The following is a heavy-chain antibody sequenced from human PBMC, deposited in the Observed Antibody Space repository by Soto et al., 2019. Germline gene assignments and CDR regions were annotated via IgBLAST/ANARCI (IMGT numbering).Heavy chain of an antibody. CDR2: TYYRSRWYN. Sequence: SQTLSLTCAISGDSVSGNSAAWNWIRQSPSRGLEWLGRTYYRSRWYNDYAVSVKSRITVTPDTSKDQFSLHLNSVTPEDTAVYYWARGFPYYVSIDSYLDYWGQEALVTVSS. D-gene: IGHD3-16*01. CDR1: GDSVSGNSAA. V-gene: IGHV6-1*01. CDR3: ARGFPYYVSIDSYLDY. J-gene: IGHJ4*02.